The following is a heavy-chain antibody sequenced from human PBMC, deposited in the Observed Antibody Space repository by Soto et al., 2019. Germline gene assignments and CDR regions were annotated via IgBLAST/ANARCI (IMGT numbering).Heavy chain of an antibody. J-gene: IGHJ5*02. D-gene: IGHD1-26*01. CDR2: IYHSGST. CDR3: ARAAGATGWFDP. Sequence: QLQLPESVSGLVKPAQTLSLTCAVSGGSISSGCCSWSWIRQPPGKGLEWIGYIYHSGSTYYNPSLMSRVNISVDIAKNQFSPKRSSVTAADTAVYYGARAAGATGWFDPWGQGTLDTVSS. CDR1: GGSISSGCCS. V-gene: IGHV4-30-2*01.